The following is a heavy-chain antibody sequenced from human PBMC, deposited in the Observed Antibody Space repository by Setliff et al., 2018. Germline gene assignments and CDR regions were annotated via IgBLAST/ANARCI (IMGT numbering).Heavy chain of an antibody. CDR1: GYTLTNYH. D-gene: IGHD3-3*01. V-gene: IGHV1-46*03. Sequence: ASVKVSCKASGYTLTNYHMHWVRQAPGQGLEWMGIINPSGGLTRYAQKFQGRVTMTRDTSTSTVYMEVSSLRSEDTAVYYCARDRYYNSWSGTSITAPHDAFDIWGQGTMVTVSS. CDR3: ARDRYYNSWSGTSITAPHDAFDI. CDR2: INPSGGLT. J-gene: IGHJ3*02.